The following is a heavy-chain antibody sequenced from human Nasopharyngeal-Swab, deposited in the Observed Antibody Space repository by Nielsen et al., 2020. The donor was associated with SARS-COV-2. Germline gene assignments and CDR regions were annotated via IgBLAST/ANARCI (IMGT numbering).Heavy chain of an antibody. J-gene: IGHJ6*03. D-gene: IGHD3-9*01. CDR2: IYPGDSDT. V-gene: IGHV5-51*01. CDR3: ARLRFNWLLGYYYYYMDV. Sequence: GESLQISCRGSGYSFSTYWIAWVRQMPGKGLEWVGVIYPGDSDTRYSPSFQGRVTISATQAINTAYLQWDSLQASDTAIYYCARLRFNWLLGYYYYYMDVWGTGTTVTVSS. CDR1: GYSFSTYW.